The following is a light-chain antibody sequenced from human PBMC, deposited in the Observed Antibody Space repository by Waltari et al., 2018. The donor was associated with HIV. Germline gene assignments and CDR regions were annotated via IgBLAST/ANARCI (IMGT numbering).Light chain of an antibody. J-gene: IGLJ3*02. CDR2: SNN. CDR1: RSNIGSNT. V-gene: IGLV1-44*01. Sequence: QSVLTQPPSASGTPGQRVIISCSGNRSNIGSNTVNWYQQFSGAAPTLLIYSNNQRPSAVHDPFSGSKSGSAASLAISGLKSEDEADYHCATWDDALSGPVFGAGTKLTV. CDR3: ATWDDALSGPV.